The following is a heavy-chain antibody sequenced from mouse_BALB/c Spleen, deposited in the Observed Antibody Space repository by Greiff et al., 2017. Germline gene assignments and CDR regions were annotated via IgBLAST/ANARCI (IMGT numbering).Heavy chain of an antibody. V-gene: IGHV10-1*02. Sequence: EVQLQQSGGGLVQPKGSLKLSCAASGFTFNTYAMNWVRQAPGKGLEWVARIRSKSNNYATYYADSVKDRFTISRDDSQSMLYLQMNNLKTEDTAMYYCVRGGNDLYYFDYWGQGTTLTVSS. D-gene: IGHD2-3*01. J-gene: IGHJ2*01. CDR2: IRSKSNNYAT. CDR1: GFTFNTYA. CDR3: VRGGNDLYYFDY.